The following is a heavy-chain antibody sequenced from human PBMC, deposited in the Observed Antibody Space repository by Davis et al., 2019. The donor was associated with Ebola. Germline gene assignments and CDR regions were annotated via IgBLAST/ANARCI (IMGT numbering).Heavy chain of an antibody. Sequence: PGGSLRLSCAASGFTFSTYSMSWVRQAPGKGLEWVSSISSDSDYIYYADSAKGRFTISRDNAKNSLYLQMNSLRAEDTAVYYCASGLWGSRGMDVWGKGTTVTVSS. J-gene: IGHJ6*04. V-gene: IGHV3-21*04. CDR3: ASGLWGSRGMDV. D-gene: IGHD3-16*01. CDR2: ISSDSDYI. CDR1: GFTFSTYS.